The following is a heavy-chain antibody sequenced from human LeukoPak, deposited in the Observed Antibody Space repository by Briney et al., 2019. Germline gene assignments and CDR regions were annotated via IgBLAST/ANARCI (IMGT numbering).Heavy chain of an antibody. V-gene: IGHV4-59*01. D-gene: IGHD5-18*01. CDR2: IYYSGST. CDR1: GGSISSYY. J-gene: IGHJ4*02. CDR3: AREVDTDGGFDY. Sequence: SETLSLTCTVSGGSISSYYWSWIRQPPGKGLEWIGYIYYSGSTNYNPSLKSRVTISVDTSKNQFSLKLSSVTAADTAVYYCAREVDTDGGFDYWGQGTLVTVSS.